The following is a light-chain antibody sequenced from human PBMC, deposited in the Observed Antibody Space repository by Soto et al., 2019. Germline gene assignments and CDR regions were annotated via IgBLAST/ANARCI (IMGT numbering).Light chain of an antibody. CDR1: SSNVGGNP. CDR2: TNT. Sequence: QSVLTQPPSASGTPGQRVTISCSGSSSNVGGNPVNWYQHVPTTAPKLLIYTNTQRPSGVPDRFSGSKSGPSASLAISGLQSEDEADYYCASWDDSLNGPVFGTGTKVTVL. V-gene: IGLV1-44*01. CDR3: ASWDDSLNGPV. J-gene: IGLJ1*01.